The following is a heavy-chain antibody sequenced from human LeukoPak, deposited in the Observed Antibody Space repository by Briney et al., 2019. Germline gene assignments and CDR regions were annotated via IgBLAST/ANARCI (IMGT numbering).Heavy chain of an antibody. CDR3: AGEDIVVVPAPEYYYYYGMDV. D-gene: IGHD2-2*01. CDR2: ISSSSSYI. J-gene: IGHJ6*02. V-gene: IGHV3-21*01. Sequence: GGSLRLSCAASGFTFSSYSMNWVRQAPGKGLEWVSSISSSSSYIYYADSVKGRFTISRDNAKNSLYLQMNSLRAEDTAVYYCAGEDIVVVPAPEYYYYYGMDVWGQGTTVTVSS. CDR1: GFTFSSYS.